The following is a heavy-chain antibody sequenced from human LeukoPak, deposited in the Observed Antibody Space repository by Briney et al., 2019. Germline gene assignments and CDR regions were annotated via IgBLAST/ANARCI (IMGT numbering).Heavy chain of an antibody. CDR1: GYPFTTYG. Sequence: GASVKVSCKASGYPFTTYGITWVRQAPGQGLEWMGWISTYNGDTNYAQNFQGRVTMTTDTSTSTAYIELRSLTSDDTAAYYCASEWWGYDVLTGDNWFDPWGQGTLVTVSS. CDR2: ISTYNGDT. D-gene: IGHD3-9*01. CDR3: ASEWWGYDVLTGDNWFDP. J-gene: IGHJ5*02. V-gene: IGHV1-18*01.